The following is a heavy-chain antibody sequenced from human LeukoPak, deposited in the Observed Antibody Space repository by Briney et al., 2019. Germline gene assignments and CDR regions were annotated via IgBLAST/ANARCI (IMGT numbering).Heavy chain of an antibody. CDR3: ARDPYSSSWYRALDYYYYYGMDV. CDR1: GYTFTGYY. J-gene: IGHJ6*02. Sequence: ASVKVSCKASGYTFTGYYMHWVRQAPGQGLEWMGWINPNSGGTNYAQKFQGRVTMTRDTSISTAYVELSRLRSDDTAVYYCARDPYSSSWYRALDYYYYYGMDVWGQGTTVTVSS. CDR2: INPNSGGT. D-gene: IGHD6-13*01. V-gene: IGHV1-2*02.